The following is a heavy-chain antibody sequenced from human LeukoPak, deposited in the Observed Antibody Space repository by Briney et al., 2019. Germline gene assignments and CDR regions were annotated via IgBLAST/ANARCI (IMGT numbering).Heavy chain of an antibody. Sequence: GASVKVSCKASGYTFTSYYMHWVRQAPGQGLEWMGIINPSGGSTSYAQKFQGRVTMTRDMSTSTVYMELSSLRSEDTAVYYCARALIQQWLAGYSPNRNGFDYWGQGTLVTVSS. V-gene: IGHV1-46*01. CDR1: GYTFTSYY. CDR2: INPSGGST. D-gene: IGHD6-19*01. CDR3: ARALIQQWLAGYSPNRNGFDY. J-gene: IGHJ4*02.